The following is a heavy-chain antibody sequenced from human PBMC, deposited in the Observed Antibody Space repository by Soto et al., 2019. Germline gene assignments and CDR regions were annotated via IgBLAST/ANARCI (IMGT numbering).Heavy chain of an antibody. V-gene: IGHV4-34*01. D-gene: IGHD1-20*01. CDR1: GGSFSGCD. J-gene: IGHJ6*02. CDR3: ARVTYNWNYYYYYGMDV. CDR2: INHSGST. Sequence: SVTRSRSWGGDGGSFSGCDGSRIRQPTRKGLEWSGEINHSGSTNYNPSLKSRVTISVDTSKNQFSLKLSSVTAADTAVYFFARVTYNWNYYYYYGMDVWGQGTTETVSS.